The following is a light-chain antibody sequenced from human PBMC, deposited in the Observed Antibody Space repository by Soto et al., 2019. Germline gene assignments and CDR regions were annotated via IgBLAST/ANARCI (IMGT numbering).Light chain of an antibody. V-gene: IGKV1-6*01. CDR1: QGIRND. CDR3: LQNYNYPWT. Sequence: AIQMTKNPSSLSASVGDRVTITCRASQGIRNDLGWYQQRPGKAPKLLIYAASSLQSGVPSRFGGSGSGTDFTLTISSLQPEDFATYYCLQNYNYPWTFGQGTRVDIK. CDR2: AAS. J-gene: IGKJ1*01.